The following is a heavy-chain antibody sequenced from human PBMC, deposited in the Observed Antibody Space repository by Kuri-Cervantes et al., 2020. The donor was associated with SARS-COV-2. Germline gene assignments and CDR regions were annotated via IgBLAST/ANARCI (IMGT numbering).Heavy chain of an antibody. CDR1: GYTLTELS. Sequence: ASVKVSCKVSGYTLTELSMHWVRQAPGKGLEWMGGFDPEDGETIYAQKFQGRVTMTEDTSTDTAYMELSSLRSEDTAVYYCARGANTKRLLNIVVANNWFDPWGQGTLVTVSS. CDR2: FDPEDGET. D-gene: IGHD2-15*01. J-gene: IGHJ5*02. CDR3: ARGANTKRLLNIVVANNWFDP. V-gene: IGHV1-24*01.